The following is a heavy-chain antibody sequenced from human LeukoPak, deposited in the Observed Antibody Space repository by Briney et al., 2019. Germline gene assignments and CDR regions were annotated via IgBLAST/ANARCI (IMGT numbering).Heavy chain of an antibody. CDR2: VYYSGST. Sequence: PSETLSLTCTVSGGSISSSSYYWGWIRQPPGKGLEWIGSVYYSGSTYYNPSLYYNPSLKSRVTISVDTPKNQLSLKLTSVTAADTAVYYCARDGCSSTSCPLDYWGQGTLVTVSS. D-gene: IGHD2-2*01. J-gene: IGHJ4*02. CDR1: GGSISSSSYY. V-gene: IGHV4-39*02. CDR3: ARDGCSSTSCPLDY.